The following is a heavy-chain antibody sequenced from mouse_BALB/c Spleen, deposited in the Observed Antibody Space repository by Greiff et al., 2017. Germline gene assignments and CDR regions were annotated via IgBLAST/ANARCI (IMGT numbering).Heavy chain of an antibody. CDR3: ARSNYYGSSY. Sequence: QVQLKESGPELVKPGASVKISCKASGYAFSSSWMNWVKQRPGQGLEWIGRIYPGDGDTNYNGKFKGKATLTADKSSSTAYMQLSSLTSVDSAVYFCARSNYYGSSYWGQGTLVTVSA. J-gene: IGHJ3*01. CDR1: GYAFSSSW. D-gene: IGHD1-1*01. V-gene: IGHV1-82*01. CDR2: IYPGDGDT.